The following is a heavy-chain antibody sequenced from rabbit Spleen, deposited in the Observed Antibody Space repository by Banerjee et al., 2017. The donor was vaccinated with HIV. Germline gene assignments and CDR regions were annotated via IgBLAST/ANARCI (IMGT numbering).Heavy chain of an antibody. V-gene: IGHV1S45*01. CDR1: GFSFNDDYV. CDR3: VRDLGYDDYSEKGYFNL. J-gene: IGHJ4*01. D-gene: IGHD2-1*01. CDR2: INTWSNRP. Sequence: QEQLVESGGDLVKPEGSLTLPCTASGFSFNDDYVMCWVRQSPGKGLKWIACINTWSNRPVYASWVNGRFTISSHNAQNTLYLQLNSLTAADTATYFCVRDLGYDDYSEKGYFNLWGPGTLVTVS.